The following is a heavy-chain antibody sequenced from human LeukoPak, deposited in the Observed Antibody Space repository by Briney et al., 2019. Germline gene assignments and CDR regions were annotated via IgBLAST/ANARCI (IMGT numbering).Heavy chain of an antibody. D-gene: IGHD1-1*01. CDR3: ARVRTGITGKWYFDF. J-gene: IGHJ2*01. CDR1: GFTFSSYA. CDR2: ISTSSSYI. Sequence: GGSLRLSCAASGFTFSSYAMKWVRQAPGKGPEWVSYISTSSSYIYYADSVKGRFIISRDNAKNSLYLQMDSLRAEDTAVYYCARVRTGITGKWYFDFWGRGTLVTASS. V-gene: IGHV3-21*01.